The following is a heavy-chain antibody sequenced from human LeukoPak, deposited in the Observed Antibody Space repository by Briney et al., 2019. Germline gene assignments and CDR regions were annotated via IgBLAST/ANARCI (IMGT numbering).Heavy chain of an antibody. V-gene: IGHV3-23*01. CDR3: ARGTLAGYFLGY. Sequence: GGALRLSSAAPGFTFNTYAMSGVRPGPGKGLEWVSRISYSGDSTAYADSVKGRLTISRDNSKNTLGLKMNSLRAEDTDIYYCARGTLAGYFLGYWGRGTLVTVSS. CDR1: GFTFNTYA. J-gene: IGHJ4*02. D-gene: IGHD6-19*01. CDR2: ISYSGDST.